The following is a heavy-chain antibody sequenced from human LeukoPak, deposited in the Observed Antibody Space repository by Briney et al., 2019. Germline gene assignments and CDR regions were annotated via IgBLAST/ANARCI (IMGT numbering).Heavy chain of an antibody. D-gene: IGHD5-18*01. CDR3: ARAEVDESGQLWFPY. V-gene: IGHV4-59*01. J-gene: IGHJ4*02. CDR2: IYYSGST. Sequence: SETLSLTCTVSGGSISSYYWSWIRQPPGKGLEWIGYIYYSGSTNYNPSLKSRVTISVDTSKNQFSLKLSSVTAADTAVYYCARAEVDESGQLWFPYWGRGTLVTVSS. CDR1: GGSISSYY.